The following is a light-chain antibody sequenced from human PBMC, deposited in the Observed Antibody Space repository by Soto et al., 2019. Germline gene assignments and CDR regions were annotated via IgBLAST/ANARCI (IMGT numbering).Light chain of an antibody. J-gene: IGKJ2*01. CDR3: QQYYSTPYT. CDR2: WAS. Sequence: DIVMTQSPDSLAVSLGERATINCKSSQSVLHSSHNENYLVWYQQKPGQPPKLLIYWASTRESGVPDRFSGSGSGTAFTLTICSLQAEDVAVYYCQQYYSTPYTFGQGTKLEIK. CDR1: QSVLHSSHNENY. V-gene: IGKV4-1*01.